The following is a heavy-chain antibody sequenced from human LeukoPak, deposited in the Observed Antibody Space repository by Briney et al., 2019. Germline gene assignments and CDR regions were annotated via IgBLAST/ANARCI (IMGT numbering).Heavy chain of an antibody. J-gene: IGHJ4*02. D-gene: IGHD1-1*01. CDR2: IKQDGSEK. CDR3: ARAQRTGPYLL. Sequence: GGSLRLSCAAFGFTFSTYWMSWVRQAPGKGLEWVANIKQDGSEKYYVDSVKGRFTISRDNAKNSLYLQMNSLRAEDTAVYYCARAQRTGPYLLWGQGTLVTVSS. CDR1: GFTFSTYW. V-gene: IGHV3-7*01.